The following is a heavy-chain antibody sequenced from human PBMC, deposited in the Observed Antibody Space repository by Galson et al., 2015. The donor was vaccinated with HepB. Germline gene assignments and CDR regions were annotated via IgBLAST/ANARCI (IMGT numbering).Heavy chain of an antibody. V-gene: IGHV3-74*01. J-gene: IGHJ5*02. CDR2: INSDGSST. CDR3: AREVSGAAAGSRLFWFDP. Sequence: SLRLSCAASGFTFSSYWMHWVRQAPGKGLVWVSRINSDGSSTSYADSVKGRFTISRDNAKNTLYLQMNSLRAEDTAVYYCAREVSGAAAGSRLFWFDPWGQGTLVTVSS. D-gene: IGHD6-13*01. CDR1: GFTFSSYW.